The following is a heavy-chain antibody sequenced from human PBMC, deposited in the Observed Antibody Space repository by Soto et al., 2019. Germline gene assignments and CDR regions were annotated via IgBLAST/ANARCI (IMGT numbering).Heavy chain of an antibody. CDR1: GGSISNYF. J-gene: IGHJ6*02. Sequence: PSETLSLTCTISGGSISNYFWNWIRQPPGKGLEWIGYMYYSGSTNYNPSLKSRVTISVDTSKNQFSLKLSSVTAADTAVYYCAGDRKDRNYCYGLDVWGQGTTVTVSS. D-gene: IGHD3-22*01. V-gene: IGHV4-59*01. CDR3: AGDRKDRNYCYGLDV. CDR2: MYYSGST.